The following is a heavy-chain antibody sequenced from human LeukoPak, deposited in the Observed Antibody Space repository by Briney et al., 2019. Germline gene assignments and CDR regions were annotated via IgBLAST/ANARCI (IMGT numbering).Heavy chain of an antibody. D-gene: IGHD4-11*01. CDR3: ARGGGTVAPAPWVPFAY. CDR1: GYTFTGNY. Sequence: ASVKVSCKASGYTFTGNYMHWVRQAPGQGLEYMGYIDPNSGGTYYIQKFQGRVTMTRDMSINTAYVELSSLTSDDTAVYYCARGGGTVAPAPWVPFAYWGQGTLVTVS. CDR2: IDPNSGGT. J-gene: IGHJ4*02. V-gene: IGHV1-2*02.